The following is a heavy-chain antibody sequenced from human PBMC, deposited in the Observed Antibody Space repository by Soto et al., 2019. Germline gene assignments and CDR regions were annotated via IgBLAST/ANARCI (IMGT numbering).Heavy chain of an antibody. CDR2: INPSGGST. J-gene: IGHJ5*02. CDR1: GYTFTSYY. D-gene: IGHD6-13*01. V-gene: IGHV1-46*01. Sequence: GASVKVSCKASGYTFTSYYMHWVRQAPGQGLEWMGIINPSGGSTSYAQKFQGRVTMTRDTSTSTVYMELSSLRSEDTAVYYCARGGPWSSSWYQEWFDPWGQATLFTVSS. CDR3: ARGGPWSSSWYQEWFDP.